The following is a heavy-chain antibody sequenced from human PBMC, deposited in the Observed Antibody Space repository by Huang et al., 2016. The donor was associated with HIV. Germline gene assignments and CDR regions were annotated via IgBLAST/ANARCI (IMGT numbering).Heavy chain of an antibody. CDR3: ARDPHVFVAGPFFDC. Sequence: QVQLVQSGAEVKKPGASVKVSCKASGYTFTNFALHWVRQAPGQRLEWMGWIDTDKSETRYSQRFQGRLTITRDTSARTAYMELSSLRSEDTAVYYCARDPHVFVAGPFFDCWGQGTLVTVSS. V-gene: IGHV1-3*04. J-gene: IGHJ4*02. CDR2: IDTDKSET. D-gene: IGHD3-10*02. CDR1: GYTFTNFA.